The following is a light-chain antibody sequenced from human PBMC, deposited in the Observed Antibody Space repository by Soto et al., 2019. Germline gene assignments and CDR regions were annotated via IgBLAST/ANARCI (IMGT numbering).Light chain of an antibody. J-gene: IGKJ3*01. CDR3: QHSSYPATFT. CDR2: DSS. Sequence: TLSPSSLSASVRDRATLTCRSSQGVSSYLAWYQQQPDEAPRLLIYDSSNRATGTPARFSGRAAAADSPPIIGSLEADVVAYYCRQHSSYPATFTFGPGTKVDIK. CDR1: QGVSSY. V-gene: IGKV3-11*01.